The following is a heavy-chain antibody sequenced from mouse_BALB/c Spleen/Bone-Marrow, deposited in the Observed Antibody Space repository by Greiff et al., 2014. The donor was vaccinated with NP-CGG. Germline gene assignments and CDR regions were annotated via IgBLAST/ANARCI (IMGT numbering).Heavy chain of an antibody. CDR1: GFSLNNYG. V-gene: IGHV2-9*02. J-gene: IGHJ3*01. CDR2: IWAGGGT. Sequence: VMLVESGPGLVAPSQSLSITCTVSGFSLNNYGVHWVRQPPGKGLEWLGVIWAGGGTNYNSTLMSRLSVIKDNSKSQVFLKMNSLRTDDTAMYYCVSELGGFAYWGQGTLVTVSA. CDR3: VSELGGFAY.